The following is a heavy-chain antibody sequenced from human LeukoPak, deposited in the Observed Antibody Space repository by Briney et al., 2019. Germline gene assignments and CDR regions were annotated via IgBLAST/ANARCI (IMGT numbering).Heavy chain of an antibody. CDR2: ISGSGGST. V-gene: IGHV3-23*01. CDR3: AKDGDSSGYYYARNRQFEY. CDR1: GFTFSSYA. D-gene: IGHD3-22*01. J-gene: IGHJ4*02. Sequence: GGSLRLSCAASGFTFSSYAMSWVRQAPGKGLEWVSAISGSGGSTYYADSVKGRFTISRDNSKNTLYLQMNSLRAEDTSVYYCAKDGDSSGYYYARNRQFEYWGQGTLVTVSS.